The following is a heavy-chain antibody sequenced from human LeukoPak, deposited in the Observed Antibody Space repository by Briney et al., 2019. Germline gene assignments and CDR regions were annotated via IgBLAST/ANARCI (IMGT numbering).Heavy chain of an antibody. D-gene: IGHD3-10*01. J-gene: IGHJ4*02. CDR1: GYTLTELS. CDR3: ARVRYYYGSGSIDY. Sequence: ASVKVSCKVSGYTLTELSMHWVRQAPGKGLEWMGGFDPEDGETIYAQKFQGRVTMTRDTSISTAYMELSRLRSDDTAVYYCARVRYYYGSGSIDYWGQGTLVTVSS. CDR2: FDPEDGET. V-gene: IGHV1-24*01.